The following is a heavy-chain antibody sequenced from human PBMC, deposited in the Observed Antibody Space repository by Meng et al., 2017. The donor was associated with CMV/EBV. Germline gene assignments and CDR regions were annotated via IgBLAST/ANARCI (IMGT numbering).Heavy chain of an antibody. J-gene: IGHJ3*02. CDR3: ARGMVNTYCSSTSCLDAFDI. Sequence: SETLSLTCTVSGGSISSGDYYWSWIRQPPGKGLEWIGYIYYSGSTYYNPSLKSRVTISVDTSKNQFSLKLSSVTAADTAVYYCARGMVNTYCSSTSCLDAFDIWGQGTMVTVSS. CDR2: IYYSGST. CDR1: GGSISSGDYY. D-gene: IGHD2-2*01. V-gene: IGHV4-30-4*08.